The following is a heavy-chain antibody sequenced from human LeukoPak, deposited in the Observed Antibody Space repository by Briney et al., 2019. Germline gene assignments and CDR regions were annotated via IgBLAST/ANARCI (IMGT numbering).Heavy chain of an antibody. J-gene: IGHJ4*02. D-gene: IGHD2-2*01. V-gene: IGHV3-7*03. Sequence: GGSLRLSCAASGFIFTNYFMSWVRQAPGKGLEWVASIKHDGSEKYYVDSVKGRFTISRDNSKNTLYLQMNSLRAEDTAVYYCAKGKVVPAAPDYWGQGTLVTVSS. CDR3: AKGKVVPAAPDY. CDR2: IKHDGSEK. CDR1: GFIFTNYF.